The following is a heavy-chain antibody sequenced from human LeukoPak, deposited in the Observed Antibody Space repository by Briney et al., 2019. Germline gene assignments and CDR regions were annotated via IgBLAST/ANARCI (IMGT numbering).Heavy chain of an antibody. J-gene: IGHJ3*01. CDR1: GGSISSYY. CDR3: AREYSSSSGRRAFDF. CDR2: IYYSGST. V-gene: IGHV4-59*08. D-gene: IGHD6-6*01. Sequence: SETLSVTCTVSGGSISSYYWNWIRQPPGKGLEWIGYIYYSGSTNYNPSLKSRVTTLVDTSKNQFSLRLSSVTAADTAVYYCAREYSSSSGRRAFDFWGQGTMVTVPS.